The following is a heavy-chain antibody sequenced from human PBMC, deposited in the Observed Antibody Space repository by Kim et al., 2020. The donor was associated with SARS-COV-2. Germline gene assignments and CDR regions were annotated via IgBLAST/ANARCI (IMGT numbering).Heavy chain of an antibody. J-gene: IGHJ6*02. Sequence: SETLSLTCAVYGGSFSGYYWSWIRQPPGKGLEWIGEINHSGSTNYNPSLKSRVTISVDTSKNQFSLKLSSVTAADTAVYYCARGSKLRYFDWLLDGMDVWGQGTTVTVSS. CDR2: INHSGST. D-gene: IGHD3-9*01. V-gene: IGHV4-34*01. CDR1: GGSFSGYY. CDR3: ARGSKLRYFDWLLDGMDV.